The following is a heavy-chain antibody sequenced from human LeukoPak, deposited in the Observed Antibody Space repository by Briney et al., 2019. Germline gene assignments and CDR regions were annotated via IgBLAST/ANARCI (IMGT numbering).Heavy chain of an antibody. J-gene: IGHJ4*02. CDR2: TINKANSYTT. V-gene: IGHV3-72*01. D-gene: IGHD4-11*01. CDR3: VKEGTTDY. Sequence: PGGSLSLSCAASGFTFIDHYMDCVRQAPGKGLEWVGRTINKANSYTTEYAASVKGRFTISRDDSKNSLYLQMTGLKTEDTAVYYCVKEGTTDYWGQGTLVTVSS. CDR1: GFTFIDHY.